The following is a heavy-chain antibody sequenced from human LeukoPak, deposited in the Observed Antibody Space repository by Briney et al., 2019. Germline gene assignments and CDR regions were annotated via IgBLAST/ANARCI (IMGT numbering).Heavy chain of an antibody. Sequence: GASVKVSCKASGYTFTGYYMHWVRQAPGQGLEWMGWINPNSGGTNYAQKFQGRVTMTRDTSISTAYMELSRLRSDDTAVYYCARGYCSSTSCYTTIYGYWGQRTLVTVSS. CDR1: GYTFTGYY. CDR3: ARGYCSSTSCYTTIYGY. J-gene: IGHJ4*02. D-gene: IGHD2-2*02. CDR2: INPNSGGT. V-gene: IGHV1-2*02.